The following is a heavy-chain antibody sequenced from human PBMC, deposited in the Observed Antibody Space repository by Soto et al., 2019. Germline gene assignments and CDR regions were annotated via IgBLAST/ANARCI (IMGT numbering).Heavy chain of an antibody. V-gene: IGHV4-59*01. CDR1: GGSISSYY. CDR3: ARYDYNGYYFDY. J-gene: IGHJ4*02. D-gene: IGHD4-4*01. Sequence: PSETLSLTCTVSGGSISSYYWSWIRQPPGKGLEWIGYIFYSGSTNYNPSLKSRVTISVDTSKNQFSLKLSSVTAADTAVYYCARYDYNGYYFDYWGQGTLVTVSS. CDR2: IFYSGST.